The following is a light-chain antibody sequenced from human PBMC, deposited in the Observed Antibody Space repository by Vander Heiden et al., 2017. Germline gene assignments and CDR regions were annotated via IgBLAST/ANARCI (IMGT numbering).Light chain of an antibody. J-gene: IGKJ4*01. V-gene: IGKV1-39*01. Sequence: DIKMTHSPSSLSASVGDRVTITCRASQSISSYLNWYQQKPGKAPKLLIYAASSLQSGVPSRFSGSGSGTDFTLTISSLQPEDFATYYCQRSDSTPLTFGGGTKVEIK. CDR2: AAS. CDR1: QSISSY. CDR3: QRSDSTPLT.